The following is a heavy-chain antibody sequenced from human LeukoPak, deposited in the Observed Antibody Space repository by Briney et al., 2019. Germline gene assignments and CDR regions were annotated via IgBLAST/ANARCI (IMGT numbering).Heavy chain of an antibody. CDR2: INSDGGST. V-gene: IGHV3-74*01. CDR3: ARRIQGMAPYYFDY. Sequence: GGSLGLSCTASGFTFSSYWMHWVRQAPGKGLVWVSRINSDGGSTSYADSVKGRFTISRDNAKNTLYLQMNSLGAEDTAVYYCARRIQGMAPYYFDYWGQGTLVTVSS. J-gene: IGHJ4*02. D-gene: IGHD5-24*01. CDR1: GFTFSSYW.